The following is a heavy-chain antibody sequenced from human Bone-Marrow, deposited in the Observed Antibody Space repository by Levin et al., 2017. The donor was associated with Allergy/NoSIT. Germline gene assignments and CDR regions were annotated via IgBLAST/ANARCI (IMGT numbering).Heavy chain of an antibody. CDR1: GGTFSGYY. V-gene: IGHV4-34*01. J-gene: IGHJ4*02. CDR2: INHSENT. D-gene: IGHD3-10*01. CDR3: ARGHDYGSGSYSTFDS. Sequence: SETLSLTCAVYGGTFSGYYWTWIRQPPGKGLEWIGEINHSENTNYNPSFKSRVTISVDTSKNQFSVKLASVTAADTAVYYCARGHDYGSGSYSTFDSWSQGTLVTVSS.